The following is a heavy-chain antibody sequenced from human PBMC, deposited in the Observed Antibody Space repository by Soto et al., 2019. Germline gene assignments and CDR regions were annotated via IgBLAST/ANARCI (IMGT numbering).Heavy chain of an antibody. CDR2: TYYRSKWYN. J-gene: IGHJ4*02. D-gene: IGHD3-16*01. CDR3: ARVTWGPLDY. Sequence: SQTLSLPCAISGDSVSSISATWNWIRQSPSRGLEWLGRTYYRSKWYNDYAVSVISRLTINPDTAKNQFFLQLSSVTPEDTAVYYCARVTWGPLDYWGQGTLVTVSS. V-gene: IGHV6-1*01. CDR1: GDSVSSISAT.